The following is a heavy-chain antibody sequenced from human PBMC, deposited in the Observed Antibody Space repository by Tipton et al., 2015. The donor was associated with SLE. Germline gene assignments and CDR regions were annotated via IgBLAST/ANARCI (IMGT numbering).Heavy chain of an antibody. Sequence: QLVQSGGGLVQSGGSLRLSCATSGFSIAHNYMAWVRQAPGKGLEWVPIAYSAGRIYYADSVQGRFTISRHAPKDTLYLQMNSLKIEDTAIYFCARSRSSWHHCFDSWGQGTLVTVSS. CDR2: AYSAGRI. V-gene: IGHV3-53*04. D-gene: IGHD6-13*01. J-gene: IGHJ4*02. CDR1: GFSIAHNY. CDR3: ARSRSSWHHCFDS.